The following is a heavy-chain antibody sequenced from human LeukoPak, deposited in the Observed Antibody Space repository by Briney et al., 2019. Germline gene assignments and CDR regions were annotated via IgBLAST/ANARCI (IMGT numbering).Heavy chain of an antibody. CDR3: AKDHGGNLDWYFGL. CDR2: ISWNSGSI. Sequence: GGSLRLSCAASGFTFDDYAMHWVRQAPGKGLEWVSGISWNSGSIGYADSVKVRFIISRDYAKNSLYLEMNSLRAEDTALYYCAKDHGGNLDWYFGLWGRGTLVTVSS. J-gene: IGHJ2*01. V-gene: IGHV3-9*01. D-gene: IGHD4-23*01. CDR1: GFTFDDYA.